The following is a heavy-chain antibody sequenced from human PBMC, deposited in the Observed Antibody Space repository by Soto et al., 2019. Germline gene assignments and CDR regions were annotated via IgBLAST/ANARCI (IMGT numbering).Heavy chain of an antibody. CDR3: AGGGMTTGPY. J-gene: IGHJ4*02. Sequence: SETLSLTCTVSSSSVSSYYWNWIRQSPGKGLEWIGYIYYSGYTNYNPSLKSRITISVDTSKNQFSLKLSSLTPADTAVHYCAGGGMTTGPYWGRGTLGTVSS. CDR1: SSSVSSYY. V-gene: IGHV4-59*02. CDR2: IYYSGYT. D-gene: IGHD4-17*01.